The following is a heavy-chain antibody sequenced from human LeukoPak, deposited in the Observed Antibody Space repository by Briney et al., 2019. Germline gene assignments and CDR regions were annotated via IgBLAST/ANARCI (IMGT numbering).Heavy chain of an antibody. CDR2: MNPNSGNT. CDR1: GYTFTSYD. J-gene: IGHJ5*02. Sequence: ASVKVSCKASGYTFTSYDINRVRQATGQGLEWMGWMNPNSGNTGYAQKFQGRVTMTRNTSISTAYMELSSLRSEDTAVYYCARGSPTQEWFDPWGQGTLVTGSS. V-gene: IGHV1-8*01. CDR3: ARGSPTQEWFDP.